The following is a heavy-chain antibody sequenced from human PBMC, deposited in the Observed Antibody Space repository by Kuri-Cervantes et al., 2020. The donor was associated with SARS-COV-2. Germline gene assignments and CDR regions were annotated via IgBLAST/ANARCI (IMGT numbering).Heavy chain of an antibody. V-gene: IGHV4-59*08. CDR3: ARSALMYYYDSSGSTFDP. Sequence: SETLSLTCTVSGGSISSYYWSWIRQPPGKGLEWIGYIYYSGSTNYNPSLKSRVTISVDTSKNQFSLKLSSVTAADTAVYYCARSALMYYYDSSGSTFDPWGQGTLVTVSS. J-gene: IGHJ5*02. D-gene: IGHD3-22*01. CDR2: IYYSGST. CDR1: GGSISSYY.